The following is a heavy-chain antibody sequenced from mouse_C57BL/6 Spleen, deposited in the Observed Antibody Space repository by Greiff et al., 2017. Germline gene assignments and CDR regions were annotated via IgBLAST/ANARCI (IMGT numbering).Heavy chain of an antibody. J-gene: IGHJ4*01. Sequence: EVQLVESGGGLVKPGGSLKLSCAASGFTFSSYTMSWVRQTPEKRLEWVATISGGGGNTYYPDSVKGRFTISRDNAKNTLYLQMSSLRSEDTALYYCARHLHYYDYDEGDAMDYWGQGTSVTVSS. CDR2: ISGGGGNT. CDR3: ARHLHYYDYDEGDAMDY. CDR1: GFTFSSYT. D-gene: IGHD2-4*01. V-gene: IGHV5-9*01.